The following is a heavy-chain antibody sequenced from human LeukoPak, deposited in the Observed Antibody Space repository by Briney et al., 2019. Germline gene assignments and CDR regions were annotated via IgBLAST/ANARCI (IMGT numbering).Heavy chain of an antibody. V-gene: IGHV4-59*08. CDR3: ARGGSVNYYDPYDY. D-gene: IGHD3-22*01. CDR2: IYYSGST. CDR1: GASISSYY. Sequence: SETLSLTCTVSGASISSYYWSWIRQPPGKGLEWIGYIYYSGSTYYNPSLKSRVTISVDTSKNQFSLKLSSVTAADTAVYYCARGGSVNYYDPYDYWGQGTLVTVSS. J-gene: IGHJ4*02.